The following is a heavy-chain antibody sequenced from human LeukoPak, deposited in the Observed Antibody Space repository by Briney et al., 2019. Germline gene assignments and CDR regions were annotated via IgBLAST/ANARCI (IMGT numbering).Heavy chain of an antibody. Sequence: GASVKVSCKASGYTFTSYDINWVRQAPGQGLEWMGWMNPNSGNTGYAQKLQGRVTMTTDTSTSTAYMELRSLRSDDTAVYYCARDRRVRSLPEPDYWGQGTLVTVSS. V-gene: IGHV1-8*01. CDR2: MNPNSGNT. CDR1: GYTFTSYD. D-gene: IGHD1-14*01. J-gene: IGHJ4*02. CDR3: ARDRRVRSLPEPDY.